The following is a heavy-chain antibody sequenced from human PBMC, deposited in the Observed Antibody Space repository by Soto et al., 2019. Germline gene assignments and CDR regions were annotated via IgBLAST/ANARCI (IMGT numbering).Heavy chain of an antibody. Sequence: EVQLVESGGGLVQPGGSLRLSCAASGFTFSSYAMHWVRQAPGKGLEYVSAISSNGGSTYYANSVKGRFTISRDNSKNTLYHQMGSLRAEDMAVYYCAREFPYAHHAFDIWGQGTMVTVSS. V-gene: IGHV3-64*01. CDR1: GFTFSSYA. J-gene: IGHJ3*02. CDR2: ISSNGGST. CDR3: AREFPYAHHAFDI. D-gene: IGHD4-17*01.